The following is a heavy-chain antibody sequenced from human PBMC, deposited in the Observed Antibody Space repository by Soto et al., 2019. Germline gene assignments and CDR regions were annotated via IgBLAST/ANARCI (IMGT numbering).Heavy chain of an antibody. D-gene: IGHD3-22*01. CDR1: GFTFSSYS. Sequence: PGGSLRLSCAASGFTFSSYSMNWVRQAPGKGLEWVSSISSSSSYIYYADSVKGRFTISRDNAKNSLYLQMNSLRAEDTAVYYCASNHYDSSGYYYDWGQGTLVTVSS. V-gene: IGHV3-21*01. CDR3: ASNHYDSSGYYYD. CDR2: ISSSSSYI. J-gene: IGHJ4*02.